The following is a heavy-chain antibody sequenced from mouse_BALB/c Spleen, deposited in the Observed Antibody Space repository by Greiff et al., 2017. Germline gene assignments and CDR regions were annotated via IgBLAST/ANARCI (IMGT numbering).Heavy chain of an antibody. V-gene: IGHV5-6-4*01. CDR2: ISSGGSYT. Sequence: DVHLVESGGGLVKPGGSLKLSCAASGFTFSSYTMSWVRQTPEKRLEWVATISSGGSYTYYPDSVKGRFTISRDNAKNTLYLQMSSLKSEDTAMYYCTRDYYGSRTPFAYWGQGTLVTVSA. CDR1: GFTFSSYT. J-gene: IGHJ3*01. D-gene: IGHD1-1*01. CDR3: TRDYYGSRTPFAY.